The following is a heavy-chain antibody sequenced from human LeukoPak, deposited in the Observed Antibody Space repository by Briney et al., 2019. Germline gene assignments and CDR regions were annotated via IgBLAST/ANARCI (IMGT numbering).Heavy chain of an antibody. CDR2: ISSSGSTI. J-gene: IGHJ4*02. CDR3: ARGDLAYYYDIIGQFDY. D-gene: IGHD3-22*01. V-gene: IGHV3-11*01. CDR1: GFTFSDYD. Sequence: GGSLRLSCVASGFTFSDYDMSWIRQAPGKGLEWISYISSSGSTINYADSMKGRVTLYRDNAKNSLYLQINSLRAENTAVYYCARGDLAYYYDIIGQFDYWGQGALVTFSS.